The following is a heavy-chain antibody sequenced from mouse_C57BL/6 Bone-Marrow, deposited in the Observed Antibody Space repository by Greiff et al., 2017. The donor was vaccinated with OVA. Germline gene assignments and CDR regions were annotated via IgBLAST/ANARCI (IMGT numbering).Heavy chain of an antibody. CDR2: INPGSGGT. V-gene: IGHV1-54*01. CDR3: ARDGYYEGFAY. CDR1: GYAFTNYL. J-gene: IGHJ3*01. D-gene: IGHD2-3*01. Sequence: VHLVESGAELVRPGTSVKVSCKASGYAFTNYLIEWVKQRPGQGLEWIGVINPGSGGTNYNEKFKGKATLTADKSSSTAYMQLSSLTSEDSAVYFCARDGYYEGFAYWGQGTLVTVSA.